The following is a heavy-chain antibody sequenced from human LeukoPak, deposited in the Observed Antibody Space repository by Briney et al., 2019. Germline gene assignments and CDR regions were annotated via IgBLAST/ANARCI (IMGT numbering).Heavy chain of an antibody. D-gene: IGHD3-3*01. J-gene: IGHJ5*02. CDR2: INPSGGNT. CDR3: ARDIKAYDFWSGYSLNWFDP. Sequence: ASVKVSCRASGYTFTSYYMHWVRQAPGQGLEWMGIINPSGGNTSYAQKIQGRVTMTRDTSTSTVYMELSSLRSEDTAVYYCARDIKAYDFWSGYSLNWFDPWGQGTLVTVSS. CDR1: GYTFTSYY. V-gene: IGHV1-46*01.